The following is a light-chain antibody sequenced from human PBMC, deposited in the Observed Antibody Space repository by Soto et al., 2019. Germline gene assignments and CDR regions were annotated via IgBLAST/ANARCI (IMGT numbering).Light chain of an antibody. CDR1: SSDVGSYNL. V-gene: IGLV2-23*01. CDR3: CSYAAGNSVV. CDR2: EGS. Sequence: QSVLTQPASVSGSPGQSITISCTGTSSDVGSYNLVSWYQQHPGKAPKLMIYEGSRRPSGVSNRFSGSKSGNTASLTISGLQAEDEADYYCCSYAAGNSVVFGGGTKLTVL. J-gene: IGLJ2*01.